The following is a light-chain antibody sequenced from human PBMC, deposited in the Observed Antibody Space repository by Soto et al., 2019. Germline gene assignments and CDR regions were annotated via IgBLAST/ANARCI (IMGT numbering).Light chain of an antibody. CDR3: HSYDSSLSGSEV. J-gene: IGLJ1*01. V-gene: IGLV1-40*01. CDR1: SSHIGAGHD. Sequence: QSVLTQPPSVSGGTGQRVTISCTGGSSHIGAGHDVHWYQQLPGTAPKLLIYGNGNRPSGVPALFSGSKSGTSASLAITGLQPEDEADYDCHSYDSSLSGSEVFGTGTKVTVL. CDR2: GNG.